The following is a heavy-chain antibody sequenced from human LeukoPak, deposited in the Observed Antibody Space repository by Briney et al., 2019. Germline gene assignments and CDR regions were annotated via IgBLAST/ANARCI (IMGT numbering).Heavy chain of an antibody. CDR3: ARRSSTHAFDI. J-gene: IGHJ3*02. Sequence: ASVKVSCKASRYTFTGYYMHWVRQAPGQGLEWMGWVNPNSGGTNYAQKFQGRVTMTRDTSISTAYMELSRLRSDDTAVYYCARRSSTHAFDIWGQGTMLTVSS. V-gene: IGHV1-2*02. CDR1: RYTFTGYY. D-gene: IGHD3-10*01. CDR2: VNPNSGGT.